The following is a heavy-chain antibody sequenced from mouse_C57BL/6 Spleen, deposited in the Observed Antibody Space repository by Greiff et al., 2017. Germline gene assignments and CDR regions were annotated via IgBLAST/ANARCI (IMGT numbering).Heavy chain of an antibody. Sequence: VKLVASGGGLVKPGGSLKLSCAASGFTFSSYAMSWVRQTPETRLEWVATLSDGGSYTYYPDNVKGRFTISRDNAKNNLYLQMSHLKSEDTAMYYCAIGNYYSNSPFAYWGQGTLVTVSA. CDR2: LSDGGSYT. J-gene: IGHJ3*01. CDR3: AIGNYYSNSPFAY. D-gene: IGHD2-5*01. CDR1: GFTFSSYA. V-gene: IGHV5-4*03.